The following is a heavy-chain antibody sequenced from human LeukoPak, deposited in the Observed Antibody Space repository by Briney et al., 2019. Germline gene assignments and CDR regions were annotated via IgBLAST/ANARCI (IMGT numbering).Heavy chain of an antibody. Sequence: GGSLRLSCAASGFXFSNYWTSWVRQAPGKGLEWVANIKQDGSEKYYADSVKGRFTISRDDAENSLYLQMNSLRVEDTAVYYCGRVALDTSMIHYWGQGTLVTVSS. CDR3: GRVALDTSMIHY. CDR1: GFXFSNYW. CDR2: IKQDGSEK. D-gene: IGHD5-18*01. V-gene: IGHV3-7*02. J-gene: IGHJ4*02.